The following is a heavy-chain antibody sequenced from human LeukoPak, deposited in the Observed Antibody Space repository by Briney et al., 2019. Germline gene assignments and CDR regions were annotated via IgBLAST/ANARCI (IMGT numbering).Heavy chain of an antibody. CDR2: IKKDGSEK. D-gene: IGHD6-13*01. J-gene: IGHJ4*02. Sequence: GGSLRLSCAASGFIFSDYWMSWVRQAPGKRPEWVGNIKKDGSEKYYVDSVKGRFTISRDNAKNSLYLQMNSLRAEDTAVYYCARSSIAAGGVLDYWGQGTLVTVSS. CDR1: GFIFSDYW. CDR3: ARSSIAAGGVLDY. V-gene: IGHV3-7*01.